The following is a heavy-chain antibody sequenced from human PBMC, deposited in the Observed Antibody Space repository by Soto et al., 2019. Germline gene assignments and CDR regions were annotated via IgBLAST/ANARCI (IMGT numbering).Heavy chain of an antibody. V-gene: IGHV2-70*04. J-gene: IGHJ4*02. Sequence: SCPTLVNPTQTLTLTCTFSGFSLTTVGMHVSWIRQPPGKALEWLARIDWDDDKWYSPSLKTRLTISKDTSKNRVVLTMTNMDPVDTATYYCARMTTTHSFAFWGQGTLVTVSS. CDR2: IDWDDDK. CDR3: ARMTTTHSFAF. CDR1: GFSLTTVGMH. D-gene: IGHD4-4*01.